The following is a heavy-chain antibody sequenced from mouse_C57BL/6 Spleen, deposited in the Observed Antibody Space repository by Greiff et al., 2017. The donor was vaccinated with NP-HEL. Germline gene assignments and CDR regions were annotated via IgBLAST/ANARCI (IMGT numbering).Heavy chain of an antibody. Sequence: EVHLVESGGGLVKPGGSLKLSCAASGFTFSDYGMHWVRQAPEKGLEWVAYISSGSSTIYYADTVKGRFTISRDNAKNTLFLQMTSLRSEDTAMYYCARGDYDYDEGTWYFDVWGTGTTVTVSS. CDR1: GFTFSDYG. J-gene: IGHJ1*03. CDR2: ISSGSSTI. V-gene: IGHV5-17*01. D-gene: IGHD2-4*01. CDR3: ARGDYDYDEGTWYFDV.